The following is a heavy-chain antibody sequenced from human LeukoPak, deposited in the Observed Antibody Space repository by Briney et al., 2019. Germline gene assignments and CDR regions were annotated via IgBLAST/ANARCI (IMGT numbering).Heavy chain of an antibody. CDR1: GFIFSDYY. CDR3: ARATRGGVGASSY. V-gene: IGHV3-11*01. D-gene: IGHD1-26*01. CDR2: INSSGSIT. Sequence: GSLRLSCRASGFIFSDYYLSWIRQTPGKGLEWLSYINSSGSITDYADSVKGRFTISRDNAKNSVYLQMTSLRTEDTAVYYCARATRGGVGASSYWGQGTLVTVST. J-gene: IGHJ4*02.